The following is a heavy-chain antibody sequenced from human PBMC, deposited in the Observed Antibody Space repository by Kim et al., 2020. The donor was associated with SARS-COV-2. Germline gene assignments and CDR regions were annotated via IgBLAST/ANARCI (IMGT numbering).Heavy chain of an antibody. CDR1: GFTFSGSA. CDR3: TRQFRGFDAGDFIRYFYGMDV. CDR2: IRSKANSYAT. J-gene: IGHJ6*02. V-gene: IGHV3-73*01. D-gene: IGHD3-9*01. Sequence: GGSLRLSCAASGFTFSGSAMHWVRQASGKGLEWVGRIRSKANSYATAYAASVKGRFTISRDDSKNTAYLQMNSLKTEDTAVYYCTRQFRGFDAGDFIRYFYGMDVWGQGTTVTVSS.